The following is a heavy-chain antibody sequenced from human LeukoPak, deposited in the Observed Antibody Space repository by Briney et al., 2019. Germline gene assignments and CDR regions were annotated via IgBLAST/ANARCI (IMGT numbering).Heavy chain of an antibody. CDR2: ISNSDGST. J-gene: IGHJ4*02. CDR1: GFTFSSYA. CDR3: AKATGYLL. V-gene: IGHV3-23*01. Sequence: PGGTLRLSCAASGFTFSSYAMSWVRQAPGKGLEWVSTISNSDGSTCYADSVKGRFTISRDNSENTLYLQMDSLRAEDTAVYYCAKATGYLLWGQGTLVTVSS. D-gene: IGHD1-14*01.